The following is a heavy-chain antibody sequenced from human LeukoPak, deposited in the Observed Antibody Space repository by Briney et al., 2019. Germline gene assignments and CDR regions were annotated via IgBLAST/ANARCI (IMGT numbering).Heavy chain of an antibody. J-gene: IGHJ4*02. D-gene: IGHD2-21*02. CDR2: ISGSSGTI. V-gene: IGHV3-48*04. Sequence: GGSLRLSCAASGFTFSSYSMNWVRQAPGKGLEWVSYISGSSGTIYYADSVKGRFTVSRDNAKNSLYLQMNSLRAEDTAVYYCARTGPTLINCGGDCYSDYWGQGTLVTAPS. CDR3: ARTGPTLINCGGDCYSDY. CDR1: GFTFSSYS.